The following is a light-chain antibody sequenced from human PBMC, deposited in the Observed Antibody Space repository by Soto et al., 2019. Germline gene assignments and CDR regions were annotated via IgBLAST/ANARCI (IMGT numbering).Light chain of an antibody. J-gene: IGLJ1*01. CDR3: SSYTSSSTLV. CDR2: DVS. V-gene: IGLV2-14*01. CDR1: SGDVFGYSY. Sequence: QSVLTQPASVSGSPGQSITIAFAGTSGDVFGYSYVSWYQQHPGKAPKLMIYDVSNRPSGVSNRFSGSKSGNTASLTISGLQAEDEADYYCSSYTSSSTLVFGTGTKVTVL.